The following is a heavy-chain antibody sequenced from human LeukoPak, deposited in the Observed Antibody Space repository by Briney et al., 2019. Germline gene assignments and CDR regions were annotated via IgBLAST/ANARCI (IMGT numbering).Heavy chain of an antibody. Sequence: GGSLRLSCAASGSTFSSYWMHWVRQPPGKGLVWVSRINSDESSTNYADSVKGRFTISRDNAKNTLYLQMNSLRAEDTAVYYCAKDWAAAIDYWGQGTLVTVSS. J-gene: IGHJ4*01. CDR1: GSTFSSYW. D-gene: IGHD2-2*01. V-gene: IGHV3-74*01. CDR3: AKDWAAAIDY. CDR2: INSDESST.